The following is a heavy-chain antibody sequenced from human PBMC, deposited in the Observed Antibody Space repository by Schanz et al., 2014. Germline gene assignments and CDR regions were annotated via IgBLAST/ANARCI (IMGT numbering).Heavy chain of an antibody. CDR3: AKGRCGELSAFDI. CDR1: GFTFSSHW. Sequence: EVQLVQSGGGLVQPGGSLRLSCAASGFTFSSHWMHWVRQDPGKGLVWVARINSVGSNTDYADSVTGRFTISRDNAKNTLYLQMNTLRAEDTAVYYCAKGRCGELSAFDIWGQGTRVTVSS. V-gene: IGHV3-74*01. J-gene: IGHJ3*02. D-gene: IGHD3-10*01. CDR2: INSVGSNT.